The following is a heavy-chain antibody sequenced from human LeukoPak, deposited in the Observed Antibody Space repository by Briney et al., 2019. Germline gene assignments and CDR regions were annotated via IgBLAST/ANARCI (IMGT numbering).Heavy chain of an antibody. J-gene: IGHJ1*01. CDR2: ISAYNGNT. CDR3: ARDPTIFGVVAEYFQH. Sequence: ASVKVSCKASGYTFTSYGISWVRQAPGQGLEWMGWISAYNGNTNYAQKLQGRVTMTTDASTSTAYMELGSLRSDDTAVYYCARDPTIFGVVAEYFQHWGQGTLVTVSS. V-gene: IGHV1-18*01. CDR1: GYTFTSYG. D-gene: IGHD3-3*01.